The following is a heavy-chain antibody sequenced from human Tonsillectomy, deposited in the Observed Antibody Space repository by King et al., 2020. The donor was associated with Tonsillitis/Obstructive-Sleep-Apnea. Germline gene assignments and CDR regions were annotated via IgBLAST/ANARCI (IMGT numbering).Heavy chain of an antibody. CDR1: GFSLSNARMG. J-gene: IGHJ5*02. CDR3: ARIPGYYDGNNCFDP. V-gene: IGHV2-26*01. CDR2: IFSNDEK. D-gene: IGHD3-22*01. Sequence: VTLKESGPVLVKPTETLTLTCTVSGFSLSNARMGVSWIRQPPGKALEWLAHIFSNDEKFYSTSLKSRLTIPKDTSKSQVVLTMTNMDPGDTATYYCARIPGYYDGNNCFDPWGQGTLVTVSS.